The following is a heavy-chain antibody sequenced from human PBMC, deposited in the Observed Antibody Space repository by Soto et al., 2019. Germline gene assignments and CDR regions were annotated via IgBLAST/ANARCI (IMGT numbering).Heavy chain of an antibody. CDR2: ISGSGGNT. CDR3: AKGACSGGSCYRNYWYFDL. J-gene: IGHJ2*01. V-gene: IGHV3-23*01. Sequence: EVQLLESGGGLVQPGGSLRLSCAASGFTFSSYAMTWVRQAPGKGLEWVSSISGSGGNTYNADSVKGRSTISRDNSKNTVDLQMNSLRAEDTAVYYCAKGACSGGSCYRNYWYFDLWGRGTLVTVSS. CDR1: GFTFSSYA. D-gene: IGHD2-15*01.